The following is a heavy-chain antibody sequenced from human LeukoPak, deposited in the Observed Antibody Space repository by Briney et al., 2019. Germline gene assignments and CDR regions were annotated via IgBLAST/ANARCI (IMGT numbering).Heavy chain of an antibody. CDR3: ARDWPTIAAAGTIPEYFQH. D-gene: IGHD6-13*01. V-gene: IGHV4-34*01. J-gene: IGHJ1*01. CDR1: GGSFSGYY. CDR2: INHSGST. Sequence: SETLSLTCAVYGGSFSGYYWSWIRQPPGKGLEWIGEINHSGSTNYNPSLKSRVTISVDSSKNQFSLKLTSVTAADTAVYYCARDWPTIAAAGTIPEYFQHWGQGTLVTVSS.